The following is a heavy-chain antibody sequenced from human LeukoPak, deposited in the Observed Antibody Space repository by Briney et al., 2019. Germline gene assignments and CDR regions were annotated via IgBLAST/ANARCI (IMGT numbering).Heavy chain of an antibody. D-gene: IGHD4-23*01. CDR1: GLTFSSYA. CDR3: AKDRLRFEATVVTPIEYFQH. V-gene: IGHV3-23*01. CDR2: ISGSGGST. J-gene: IGHJ1*01. Sequence: PGGSLRLSCAASGLTFSSYAVSWVRQAPGKGLEWVSAISGSGGSTYYADSVKGRFTISRDNSKNTLYLQMNSLRAEDTAVYYCAKDRLRFEATVVTPIEYFQHWGQGTLVTVSS.